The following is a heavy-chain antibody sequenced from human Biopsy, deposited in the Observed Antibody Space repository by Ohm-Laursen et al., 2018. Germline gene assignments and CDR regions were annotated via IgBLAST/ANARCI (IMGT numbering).Heavy chain of an antibody. D-gene: IGHD3-22*01. CDR3: ARDYDTSGYYYVS. J-gene: IGHJ5*02. Sequence: GTLSLTCIVPGGSIGNINFYWGWTRQPPGRGWEWFGSTFYRGTTHYKPSLKSRVNISVDTSKNKFSLKMNSVTAADTAVYYCARDYDTSGYYYVSWGQGTLVTVSS. CDR2: TFYRGTT. V-gene: IGHV4-39*01. CDR1: GGSIGNINFY.